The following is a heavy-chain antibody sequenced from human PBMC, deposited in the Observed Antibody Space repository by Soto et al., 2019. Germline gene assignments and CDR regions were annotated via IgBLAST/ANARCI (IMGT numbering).Heavy chain of an antibody. CDR1: GFTFSNYW. J-gene: IGHJ5*02. CDR3: ASSARGSYGDYS. Sequence: EVRLVESGGGLVQPGGSLRLSCAASGFTFSNYWIHWVRQAPGKGLVWVSRINSDGSTTNYADSVKGRFTISRDNAKNTVYLQMDSLRVEDTAVYYCASSARGSYGDYSWGQGTLVTVSS. V-gene: IGHV3-74*01. CDR2: INSDGSTT. D-gene: IGHD4-17*01.